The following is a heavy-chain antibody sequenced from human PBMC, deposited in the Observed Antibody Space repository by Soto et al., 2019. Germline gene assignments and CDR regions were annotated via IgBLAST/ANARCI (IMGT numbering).Heavy chain of an antibody. J-gene: IGHJ4*02. CDR1: GDSINAATYY. D-gene: IGHD6-19*01. CDR2: IYSRGTT. V-gene: IGHV4-39*01. CDR3: ARHSSYNSGWLLFDY. Sequence: SETLSLTCSISGDSINAATYYWAWIRQPPGKGLEWIGSIYSRGTTDHNPSLKSRVTISIDTSKDQFSLNLRSVTAEDTAVYFCARHSSYNSGWLLFDYWGQGTLVTVSS.